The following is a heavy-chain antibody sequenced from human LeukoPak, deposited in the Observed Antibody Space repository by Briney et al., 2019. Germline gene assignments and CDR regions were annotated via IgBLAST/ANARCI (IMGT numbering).Heavy chain of an antibody. CDR2: IYSSGST. CDR3: ARGNSGYDYAFDI. CDR1: GSSISSYH. Sequence: SETLSLTCTVSGSSISSYHWSWIRQPPGKGLQWIGFIYSSGSTNYNPSLKSRVTISLDTSKNQFSLRVSSVTSADTAVYYCARGNSGYDYAFDIWGQGTMVTVSS. J-gene: IGHJ3*02. D-gene: IGHD5-12*01. V-gene: IGHV4-59*01.